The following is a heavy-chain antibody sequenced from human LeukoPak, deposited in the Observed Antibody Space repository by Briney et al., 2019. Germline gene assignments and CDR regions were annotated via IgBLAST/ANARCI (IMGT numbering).Heavy chain of an antibody. Sequence: PSETLSLTCAVSGGSISSSNWWGWVRQPPGNGLEWIGEIYYSGSTNYNPSLKNRVTISVDKSMNHFSLKLSSVTAADTAVYYCARDKPPPFRVPAATSGVFDDWGQGTLVTVTS. V-gene: IGHV4-4*02. D-gene: IGHD2-2*01. J-gene: IGHJ4*02. CDR1: GGSISSSNW. CDR2: IYYSGST. CDR3: ARDKPPPFRVPAATSGVFDD.